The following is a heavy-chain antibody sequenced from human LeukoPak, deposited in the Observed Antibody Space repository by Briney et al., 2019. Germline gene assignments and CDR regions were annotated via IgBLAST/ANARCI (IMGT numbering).Heavy chain of an antibody. J-gene: IGHJ4*02. CDR1: GFTFDDYA. V-gene: IGHV3-9*01. D-gene: IGHD6-13*01. Sequence: GGSLGLSCAASGFTFDDYAMHWVRQAPGKGLEWVSGISWNSGSIGYADSVKGRVTISRDNSKNTLYLQMNSLRTEDTAIYYCARGMRGSSWLSFDYWGQGTLVTVSS. CDR2: ISWNSGSI. CDR3: ARGMRGSSWLSFDY.